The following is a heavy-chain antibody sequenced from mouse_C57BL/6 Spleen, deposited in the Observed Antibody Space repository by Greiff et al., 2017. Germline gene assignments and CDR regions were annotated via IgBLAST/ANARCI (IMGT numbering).Heavy chain of an antibody. CDR2: INPYNGGT. D-gene: IGHD2-3*01. Sequence: VQLQQSGPVLVKPGASVKMSCKASGYTFTDYYMNWVKQSHGKSLEWIGVINPYNGGTSYNQKFKGKATLTVDKSSSTAYMERNSLTSEDSAVYYCATYDGYYEVYWGQGTTLTVSS. CDR3: ATYDGYYEVY. CDR1: GYTFTDYY. J-gene: IGHJ2*01. V-gene: IGHV1-19*01.